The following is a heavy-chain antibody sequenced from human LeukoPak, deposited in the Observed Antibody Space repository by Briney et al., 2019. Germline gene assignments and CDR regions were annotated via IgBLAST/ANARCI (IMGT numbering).Heavy chain of an antibody. V-gene: IGHV3-23*01. CDR3: AIDPNWGTHS. J-gene: IGHJ4*02. CDR2: IGNNGGGI. Sequence: GGSLRLSCAASGFTFSTYTMYWVRHPPGKRLEWVSIIGNNGGGIHYADSVRGRFTISRDNSKSALYLQMNSLRVEDTAVYYCAIDPNWGTHSWGQGVLVTVSS. CDR1: GFTFSTYT. D-gene: IGHD7-27*01.